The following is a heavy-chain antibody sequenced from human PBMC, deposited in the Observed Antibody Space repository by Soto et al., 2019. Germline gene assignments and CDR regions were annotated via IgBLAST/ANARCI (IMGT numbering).Heavy chain of an antibody. J-gene: IGHJ4*02. Sequence: QITLTESGPTLVKPTQTLTLTCTFSGFSLSTSGVGVGWIRQPPGKALGWRAVIYWDDDKRYSPSLKSRLTNTKDDAKNQVVLTMTNMDPVDTATYSCAHRLGRYFSDAWGQGTLVPVSS. CDR3: AHRLGRYFSDA. CDR1: GFSLSTSGVG. V-gene: IGHV2-5*02. D-gene: IGHD3-9*01. CDR2: IYWDDDK.